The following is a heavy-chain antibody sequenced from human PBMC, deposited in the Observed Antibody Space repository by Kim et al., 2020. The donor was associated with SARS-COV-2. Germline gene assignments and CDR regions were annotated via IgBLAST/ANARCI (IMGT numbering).Heavy chain of an antibody. D-gene: IGHD6-19*01. J-gene: IGHJ4*02. Sequence: PVKGRFTISRDNAKNPLYLQMTSLRAEDTAVYYCARDGGIAVAGTYYFDYWGQGTLVTVSS. CDR3: ARDGGIAVAGTYYFDY. V-gene: IGHV3-30*07.